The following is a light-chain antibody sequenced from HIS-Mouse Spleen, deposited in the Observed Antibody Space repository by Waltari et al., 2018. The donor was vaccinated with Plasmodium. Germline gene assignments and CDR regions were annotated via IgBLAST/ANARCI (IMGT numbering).Light chain of an antibody. J-gene: IGKJ1*01. CDR1: QSISSW. CDR2: KAS. CDR3: QQYNSYSWT. Sequence: DIQMTQSPSTLSASVGDRVTITCRASQSISSWFALYQQKPGKAPKLLIYKASSLESGVPSRFSGSGSGTEFTLTISSLQPDDFATYYCQQYNSYSWTFGQGTKVEIK. V-gene: IGKV1-5*03.